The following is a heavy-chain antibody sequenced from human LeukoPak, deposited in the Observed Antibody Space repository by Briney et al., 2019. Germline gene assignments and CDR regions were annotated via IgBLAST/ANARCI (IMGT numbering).Heavy chain of an antibody. J-gene: IGHJ5*02. CDR1: GYTFINYD. CDR2: MNPNIGNT. D-gene: IGHD6-13*01. V-gene: IGHV1-8*03. CDR3: ARGGAVAGHNWFDP. Sequence: ASVKISCKASGYTFINYDINWVRQATGQGLEWMGWMNPNIGNTGYAQKSQGRVTITRDTSTNTAYMELSGLTSEDTAVYYCARGGAVAGHNWFDPWGQGTLVTFSS.